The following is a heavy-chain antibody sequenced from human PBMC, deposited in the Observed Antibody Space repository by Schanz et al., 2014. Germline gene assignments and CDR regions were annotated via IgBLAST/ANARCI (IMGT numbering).Heavy chain of an antibody. CDR2: ISYDGSNK. D-gene: IGHD6-19*01. J-gene: IGHJ4*02. CDR3: VRDKKGFVAVAGRAPFDY. Sequence: VQLVESGGGVVQPGRSRRLSCEASGFTFSSYGMHWVRQAPGKGLEWVAVISYDGSNKYYADSVKGRFTISRDNSNNTVYLQVNNLSAEDTAVYYCVRDKKGFVAVAGRAPFDYWGQGTLVTVSS. V-gene: IGHV3-30*03. CDR1: GFTFSSYG.